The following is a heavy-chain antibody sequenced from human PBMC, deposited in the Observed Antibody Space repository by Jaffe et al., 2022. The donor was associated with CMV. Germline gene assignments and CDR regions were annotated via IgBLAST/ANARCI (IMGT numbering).Heavy chain of an antibody. CDR2: INSDGTFT. CDR3: VRDGLEWQLLYVFDV. J-gene: IGHJ3*01. CDR1: GFTFSTNW. Sequence: EVQLVESGGGLVQPGGSLRLSCAASGFTFSTNWMHWVRQAPGKGLVWVAHINSDGTFTKYADSVKGRFTISRDNAENTLYLQMNSLRAEDTAVYYCVRDGLEWQLLYVFDVWGQGTMVTVSS. V-gene: IGHV3-74*01. D-gene: IGHD1-26*01.